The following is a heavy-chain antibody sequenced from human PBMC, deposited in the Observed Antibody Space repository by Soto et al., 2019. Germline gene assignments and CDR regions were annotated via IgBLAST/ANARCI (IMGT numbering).Heavy chain of an antibody. J-gene: IGHJ5*02. V-gene: IGHV6-1*01. CDR1: GDSVSSNSAA. CDR2: TYYRSKWHN. D-gene: IGHD3-3*01. Sequence: SQTLSLTCAISGDSVSSNSAAWNWIRQSPSRGLEWLGRTYYRSKWHNDYAVSVKSRITINPDTSKNQFSLQLNSVTPEDTAVYYCARDRVLRFLEWSRGFDPWGQGTLVTVSS. CDR3: ARDRVLRFLEWSRGFDP.